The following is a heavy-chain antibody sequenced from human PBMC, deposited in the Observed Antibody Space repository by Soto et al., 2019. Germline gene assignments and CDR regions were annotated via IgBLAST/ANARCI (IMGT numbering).Heavy chain of an antibody. Sequence: GGSLRLSCAASRFTFSIYAMYWVRQAPGKGLEWVSAISVTGDATYYVDSVKGRFTISRDNSKNTLFLQMNSLRAEDTAVYFCAKARFCVGTTCTPEFDSWAQGTLLTVSS. J-gene: IGHJ4*02. D-gene: IGHD2-2*01. CDR1: RFTFSIYA. CDR3: AKARFCVGTTCTPEFDS. CDR2: ISVTGDAT. V-gene: IGHV3-23*01.